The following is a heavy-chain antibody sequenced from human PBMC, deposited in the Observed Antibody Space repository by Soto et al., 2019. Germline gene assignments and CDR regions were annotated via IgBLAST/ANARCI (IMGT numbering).Heavy chain of an antibody. D-gene: IGHD3-22*01. J-gene: IGHJ5*02. CDR3: ARGINYYDSSGDSWFDP. V-gene: IGHV4-31*03. CDR1: CGSINSGGFY. CDR2: IYYSGST. Sequence: NPSPPCTFSCGSINSGGFYLSWIRPPPGKGLEWIGYIYYSGSTYYNPSLKSRVTISVDTSKNQFSLKLSSVTAADTAVYYCARGINYYDSSGDSWFDPWGQGTLVTVSS.